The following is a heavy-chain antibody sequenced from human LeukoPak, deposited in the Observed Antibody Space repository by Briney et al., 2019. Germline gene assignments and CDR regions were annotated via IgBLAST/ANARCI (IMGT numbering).Heavy chain of an antibody. CDR2: IIGSAVNT. J-gene: IGHJ4*02. Sequence: GGSLRLSCGASGLTVSSYGMSWVRQAPGKGLEWVSTIIGSAVNTYYADSVKGRFTTFRDDSKNTVYLQMNSLRAEDTAVYSCAKYTSGTSYRGLDQWGQGTLVTVSS. CDR1: GLTVSSYG. V-gene: IGHV3-23*01. D-gene: IGHD3-10*01. CDR3: AKYTSGTSYRGLDQ.